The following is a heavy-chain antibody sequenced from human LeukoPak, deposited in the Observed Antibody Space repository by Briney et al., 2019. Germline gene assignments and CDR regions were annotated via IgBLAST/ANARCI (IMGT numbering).Heavy chain of an antibody. CDR2: IKQDGSKK. CDR3: AKDTSFMITFGGVIVPYFDY. CDR1: GFPFSSYW. Sequence: GGSLRLSCVASGFPFSSYWMTWVRQAPGKGLEWVANIKQDGSKKSYADSVKGRFTISRDNAKNSLYLQMNSLRAEDTALYYCAKDTSFMITFGGVIVPYFDYWGQGTLVTVSS. V-gene: IGHV3-7*03. D-gene: IGHD3-16*02. J-gene: IGHJ4*02.